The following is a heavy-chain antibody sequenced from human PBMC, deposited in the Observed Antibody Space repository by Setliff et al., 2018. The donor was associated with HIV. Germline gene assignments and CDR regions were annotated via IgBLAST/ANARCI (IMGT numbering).Heavy chain of an antibody. D-gene: IGHD3-3*01. CDR1: GGPMNTGGYY. V-gene: IGHV4-31*03. CDR2: VYYSGST. J-gene: IGHJ4*02. CDR3: ARGPFVLRFLERLVYFDY. Sequence: PSETLSLTCTVSGGPMNTGGYYWSWIRHHPGKGLDWIGRVYYSGSTDYNPSLQSRATLSIDTSKNQFSLKLTSVIAADTAIYYCARGPFVLRFLERLVYFDYWGQGKLVTVSS.